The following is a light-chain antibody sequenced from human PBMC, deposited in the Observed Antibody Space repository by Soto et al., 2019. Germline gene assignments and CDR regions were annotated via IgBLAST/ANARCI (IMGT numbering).Light chain of an antibody. CDR1: QRVLYSSNNKNY. CDR2: WAS. V-gene: IGKV4-1*01. CDR3: QQYYSTPQT. Sequence: DIVMTQSPDSLAVSLGERATINCKSSQRVLYSSNNKNYLAWYQQKPGQPPKLLIYWASTRESGVPDRFSGSGSGTDFTLTISSLQAEDVAVYYCQQYYSTPQTFGQGTKVDTK. J-gene: IGKJ1*01.